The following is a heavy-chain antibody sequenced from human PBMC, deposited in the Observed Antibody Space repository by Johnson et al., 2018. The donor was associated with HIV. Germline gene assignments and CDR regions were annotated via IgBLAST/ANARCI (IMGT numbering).Heavy chain of an antibody. CDR3: ARDAKVGYGDAFDI. CDR2: LSGSDDST. J-gene: IGHJ3*02. CDR1: GFTFSSYA. D-gene: IGHD5-12*01. Sequence: VQLVESGGGLVQPGGSLRLSCAASGFTFSSYAMKWVRQAPGKGLEWVSALSGSDDSTYYADSVKGRFTISRDNSKNTLYLQRNSLRAEDTAVFYCARDAKVGYGDAFDIWGHGTMVTVSS. V-gene: IGHV3-23*04.